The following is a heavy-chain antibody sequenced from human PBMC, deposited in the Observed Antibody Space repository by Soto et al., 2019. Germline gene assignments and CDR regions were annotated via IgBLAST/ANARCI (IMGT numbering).Heavy chain of an antibody. CDR3: AKPRSSSWFYFDY. CDR1: GFTFSSYA. D-gene: IGHD6-13*01. V-gene: IGHV3-23*01. Sequence: LRLSCAASGFTFSSYAISWVRQSPGKVLEWVSSISGSGGSTYYADSVKGRFTISRDNSKNTLYLQMNSLRAEDTAVYYCAKPRSSSWFYFDYWGQGTLVTVSS. CDR2: ISGSGGST. J-gene: IGHJ4*02.